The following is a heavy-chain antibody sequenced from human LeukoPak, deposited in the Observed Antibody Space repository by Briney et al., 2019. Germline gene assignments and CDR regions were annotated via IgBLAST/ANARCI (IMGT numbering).Heavy chain of an antibody. Sequence: SVKVSCKXSGGTFSSYAISWVRQAPGQGLEWMGRIIPIFGTANYAQKFQGRVTITTDESTSTAYMELSSLRSEDTAVYYCARDFKLLGYCSGGSCYSTIYYFDYWGQGTLVTVSS. CDR1: GGTFSSYA. CDR2: IIPIFGTA. V-gene: IGHV1-69*05. D-gene: IGHD2-15*01. J-gene: IGHJ4*02. CDR3: ARDFKLLGYCSGGSCYSTIYYFDY.